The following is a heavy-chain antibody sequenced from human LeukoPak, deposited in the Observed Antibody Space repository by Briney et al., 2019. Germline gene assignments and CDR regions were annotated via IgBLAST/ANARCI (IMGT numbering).Heavy chain of an antibody. J-gene: IGHJ3*02. CDR3: ATAGDSNSSGGFDI. D-gene: IGHD6-13*01. CDR2: INPNSDGT. V-gene: IGHV1-2*02. Sequence: ASVKVSCKASGYTFTGNYLNWVRQAPRQRLERMGWINPNSDGTNYTQNFQASVTLTRDTSVRTAYMDLSRLSSETTAVYYCATAGDSNSSGGFDIWGQGTMVTVSS. CDR1: GYTFTGNY.